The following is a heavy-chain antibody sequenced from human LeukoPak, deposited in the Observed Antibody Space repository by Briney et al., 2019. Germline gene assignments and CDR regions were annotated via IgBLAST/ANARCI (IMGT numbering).Heavy chain of an antibody. CDR3: ATDIVATIKDY. CDR1: GYTFTGYY. CDR2: INPNSGGT. D-gene: IGHD5-12*01. J-gene: IGHJ4*02. V-gene: IGHV1-2*02. Sequence: ASVTVSCKASGYTFTGYYMHWVRQAPGQRLEWMGWINPNSGGTNYAQKFQGRVTMTRDTSISTAYMELSRLRSDDTAVYYCATDIVATIKDYWGQGTLVTVSS.